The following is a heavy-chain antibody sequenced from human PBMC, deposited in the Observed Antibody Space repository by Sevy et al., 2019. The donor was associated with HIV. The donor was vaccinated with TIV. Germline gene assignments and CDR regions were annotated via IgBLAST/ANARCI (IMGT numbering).Heavy chain of an antibody. CDR2: IKEDESAR. D-gene: IGHD2-15*01. Sequence: GGSLRLSCAASGFIFSGYTMTWVRQAPGKGLEWVANIKEDESARYYVDSVRGRFTISRDNTKTSLYLQMDSLRVEDTAVYFCVRARGHCDGGSCHPPDYWGQGTLVTVSS. CDR1: GFIFSGYT. J-gene: IGHJ4*02. V-gene: IGHV3-7*01. CDR3: VRARGHCDGGSCHPPDY.